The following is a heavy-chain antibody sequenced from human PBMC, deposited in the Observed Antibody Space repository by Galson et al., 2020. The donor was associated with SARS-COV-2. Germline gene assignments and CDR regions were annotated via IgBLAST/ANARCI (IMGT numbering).Heavy chain of an antibody. CDR1: GFTFSSYA. D-gene: IGHD6-13*01. CDR2: ISYDGSNK. V-gene: IGHV3-30-3*01. CDR3: ARDSSSWYDAFDT. J-gene: IGHJ3*02. Sequence: GGSLRLSCAASGFTFSSYAMHWVRQAPGKGLEWVAVISYDGSNKYYADSVKGRFTISRDNSKNTLYLQMNSLRAEDTAVYYCARDSSSWYDAFDTWGQGTMVTVSS.